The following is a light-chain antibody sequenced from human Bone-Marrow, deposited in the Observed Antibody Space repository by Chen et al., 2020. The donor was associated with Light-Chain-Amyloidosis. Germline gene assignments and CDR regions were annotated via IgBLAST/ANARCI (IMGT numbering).Light chain of an antibody. J-gene: IGLJ3*02. Sequence: SYVLTQPSSVSVAPGQTATIACGGNNIGSTSLHWYQQTPGQAPLLVVYDDSYRPAGIPERLSGSNSGNTATLTSSRVEAGEEADYYGQVWDRSSDRPVFGGGTKLTVL. CDR3: QVWDRSSDRPV. V-gene: IGLV3-21*02. CDR1: NIGSTS. CDR2: DDS.